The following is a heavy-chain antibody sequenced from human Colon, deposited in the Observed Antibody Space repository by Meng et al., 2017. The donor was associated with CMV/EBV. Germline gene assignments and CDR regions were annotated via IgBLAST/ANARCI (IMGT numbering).Heavy chain of an antibody. CDR2: IYYSGST. D-gene: IGHD3-10*01. CDR1: GCSVSSGSYY. V-gene: IGHV4-61*01. CDR3: ARDGVRGVRPY. J-gene: IGHJ4*02. Sequence: SETLSLTCTVSGCSVSSGSYYWSWIRQPPGKGLEWIGYIYYSGSTNYNPALRSRVTISVDTSKNQFSLKLSSVTAADTAVYYCARDGVRGVRPYWGQGTLVTVSS.